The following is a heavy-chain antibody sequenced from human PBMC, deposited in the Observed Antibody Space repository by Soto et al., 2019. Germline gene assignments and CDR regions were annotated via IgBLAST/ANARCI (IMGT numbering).Heavy chain of an antibody. CDR1: GYTFTSYY. V-gene: IGHV1-46*03. J-gene: IGHJ3*02. D-gene: IGHD2-15*01. CDR3: ARDEGGLGCSGGSCYLVNLDDGAFDI. Sequence: GASVKVSCKASGYTFTSYYMHWVRQAPGQGLEWMGIINPSGGSTSYAQKFRGRVTMTRDTSTSTVYMELSSLRSEDTAVYYCARDEGGLGCSGGSCYLVNLDDGAFDIWGQGTMVTVSS. CDR2: INPSGGST.